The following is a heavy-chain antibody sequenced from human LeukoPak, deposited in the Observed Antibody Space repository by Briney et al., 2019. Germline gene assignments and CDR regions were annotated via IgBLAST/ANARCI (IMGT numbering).Heavy chain of an antibody. J-gene: IGHJ6*03. D-gene: IGHD1-1*01. CDR1: GFTFSSYS. Sequence: GGSLRLSCAASGFTFSSYSMNWVRQAPGKGLEWVSSISSSSSYMYYADSVKGRFTISRDNAKNSLYLQMNSLRAVDTAVYYCARVKTGNWPSRGYYYMDVWGKGTTVTVSS. V-gene: IGHV3-21*01. CDR3: ARVKTGNWPSRGYYYMDV. CDR2: ISSSSSYM.